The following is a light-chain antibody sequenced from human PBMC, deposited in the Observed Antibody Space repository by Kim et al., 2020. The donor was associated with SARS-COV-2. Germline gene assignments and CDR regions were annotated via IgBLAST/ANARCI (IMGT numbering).Light chain of an antibody. CDR2: ENN. CDR3: QSYDSSNQGV. CDR1: SSSIASND. J-gene: IGLJ2*01. V-gene: IGLV6-57*03. Sequence: KTVRHSCPRSSSSIASNDVQWYQHRPGSAPTTVIYENNQRPSGVPDRFSGSIDSSSNSASLTISGLKTEDEADYYCQSYDSSNQGVFGGGTQLTVL.